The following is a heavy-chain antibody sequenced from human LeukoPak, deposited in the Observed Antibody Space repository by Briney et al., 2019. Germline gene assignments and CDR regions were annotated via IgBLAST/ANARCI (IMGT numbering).Heavy chain of an antibody. J-gene: IGHJ4*02. V-gene: IGHV1-18*01. CDR2: ISAYNGNT. Sequence: ASVKVSCKASGYTFTSYGISWVRQAPGQGLEWMGWISAYNGNTNYAQKLQGRVTMTTDTSTSTAYMELRSLRSDDTAVYYCARDRYERYCSSTSCYFGDYWGQGTLVTVSS. CDR1: GYTFTSYG. CDR3: ARDRYERYCSSTSCYFGDY. D-gene: IGHD2-2*01.